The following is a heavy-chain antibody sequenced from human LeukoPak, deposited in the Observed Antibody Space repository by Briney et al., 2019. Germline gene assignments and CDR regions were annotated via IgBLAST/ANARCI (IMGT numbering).Heavy chain of an antibody. D-gene: IGHD4-17*01. J-gene: IGHJ6*02. CDR2: ISYDGGNK. V-gene: IGHV3-30-3*01. CDR3: ARDREDYGDYFYGMDV. Sequence: GGSLRLSCAASGFTFRSYATHWVRQAPGEGLEWVAVISYDGGNKYYADSVKGRFTISSDNSKNTLYLQMNSLRVEDTAVYHCARDREDYGDYFYGMDVWGQGTTVTVSS. CDR1: GFTFRSYA.